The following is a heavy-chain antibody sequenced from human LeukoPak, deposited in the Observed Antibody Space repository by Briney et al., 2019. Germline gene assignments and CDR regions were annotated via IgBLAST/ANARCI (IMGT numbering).Heavy chain of an antibody. CDR3: ARVHDIADSNYFDY. D-gene: IGHD6-13*01. CDR1: GFTFDDYG. V-gene: IGHV3-20*04. J-gene: IGHJ4*02. Sequence: PGGSLRLSCAASGFTFDDYGMSWVRQAPGKGLEWVSGINWNGGSTGYADSVKGRFTISRDNAKNSLYLQMNSLRAEDTALYYCARVHDIADSNYFDYWGQGTLVTVSS. CDR2: INWNGGST.